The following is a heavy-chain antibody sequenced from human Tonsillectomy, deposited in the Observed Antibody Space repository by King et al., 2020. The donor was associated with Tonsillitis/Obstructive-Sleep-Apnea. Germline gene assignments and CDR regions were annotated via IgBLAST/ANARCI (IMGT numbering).Heavy chain of an antibody. D-gene: IGHD3-3*01. J-gene: IGHJ6*03. CDR2: IYYSGST. V-gene: IGHV4-39*01. Sequence: QLQESGPGLVKPSETLSLTCTVSGGSISSSSYYWGWIRQPPGKGLEWIGSIYYSGSTYYNPSLKSRVTISVDTSKNQFSLKLSSVTAADTAVYYCARSLEDRYYHYMDAWGKGTTVTVS. CDR3: ARSLEDRYYHYMDA. CDR1: GGSISSSSYY.